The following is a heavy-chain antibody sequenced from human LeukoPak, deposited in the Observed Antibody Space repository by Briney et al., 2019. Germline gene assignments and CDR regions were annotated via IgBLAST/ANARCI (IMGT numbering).Heavy chain of an antibody. D-gene: IGHD3-10*01. CDR3: ARDGSYYYYMDV. V-gene: IGHV3-21*01. CDR1: GFTFSSYS. J-gene: IGHJ6*03. Sequence: GRSLRLSCAASGFTFSSYSVNWVRQAPGKGLEWVSSISSSSSYIYYADSVKGRFTISRDNAKNSLYLQMNSLRAEDTAVYYCARDGSYYYYMDVWGKGTTVTVSS. CDR2: ISSSSSYI.